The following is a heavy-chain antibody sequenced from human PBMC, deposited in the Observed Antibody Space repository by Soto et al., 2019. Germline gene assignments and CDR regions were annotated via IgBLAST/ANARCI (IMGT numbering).Heavy chain of an antibody. Sequence: GGSLRLSCAASGFTFSGYAMSWVRQAPGKGLEWVSTISDTSSNTYYTDSVRGRFTISGDNSKNTLYLQMNSLRAEDTAVYFCAKRGTGWYHSDSWGQGTLVTVSS. D-gene: IGHD2-2*01. J-gene: IGHJ4*02. V-gene: IGHV3-23*01. CDR2: ISDTSSNT. CDR1: GFTFSGYA. CDR3: AKRGTGWYHSDS.